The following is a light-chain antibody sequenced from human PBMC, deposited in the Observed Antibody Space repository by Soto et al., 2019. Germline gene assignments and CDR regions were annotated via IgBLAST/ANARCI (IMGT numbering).Light chain of an antibody. Sequence: SYELTQPLSVSVALGQTARITCGGNNIGSQNVHWYQQKPGQAPVLVIYRDGNRPSGIPERFSGSNSGNTATLTISRVQAGDEADYYCQVWDSSTGDVFGTGTKVTVL. V-gene: IGLV3-9*01. CDR2: RDG. CDR1: NIGSQN. CDR3: QVWDSSTGDV. J-gene: IGLJ1*01.